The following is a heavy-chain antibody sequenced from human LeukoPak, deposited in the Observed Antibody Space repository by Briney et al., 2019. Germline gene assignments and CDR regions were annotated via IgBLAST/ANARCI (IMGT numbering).Heavy chain of an antibody. Sequence: SETLSLTCTVSGGSISSGDYYWSWIRQPPGKGLEWIGYIYYSGSTYYNPSLKSRVTISVDTSKNQFSLKLSSVTAADTAVYYCARDIVVVPAAIDYYYGMDVWGQGTTVTVSS. J-gene: IGHJ6*02. D-gene: IGHD2-2*01. V-gene: IGHV4-30-4*01. CDR2: IYYSGST. CDR1: GGSISSGDYY. CDR3: ARDIVVVPAAIDYYYGMDV.